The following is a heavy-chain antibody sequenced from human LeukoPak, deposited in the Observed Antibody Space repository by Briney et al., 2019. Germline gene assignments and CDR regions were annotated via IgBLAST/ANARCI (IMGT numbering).Heavy chain of an antibody. CDR3: ARVDDYVWGSYRHTYYFDY. D-gene: IGHD3-16*02. V-gene: IGHV1-18*01. CDR1: GYTFTSYS. J-gene: IGHJ4*02. CDR2: ISAYNGNT. Sequence: GASVKVSCKASGYTFTSYSISWVRQAPGQGLEWMGWISAYNGNTNYAQKLQGRVTMTTDTSTSTAYMELRSLRSDGTAVYYCARVDDYVWGSYRHTYYFDYWGQGTLVTVSS.